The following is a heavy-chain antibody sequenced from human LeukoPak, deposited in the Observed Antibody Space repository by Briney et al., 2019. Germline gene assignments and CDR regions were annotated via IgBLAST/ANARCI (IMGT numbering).Heavy chain of an antibody. V-gene: IGHV6-1*01. Sequence: SQTLSLTCAISGDSVSSNSAAWNWIRQSPSRGLEWLGMTYYRSKWYNDYAVSVKSRITINPDTSKNQFSLQLNSVTPDDTAVYYCAGEGRRGHGVDYWGQGTLVTVSS. CDR1: GDSVSSNSAA. D-gene: IGHD3-16*01. CDR3: AGEGRRGHGVDY. J-gene: IGHJ4*02. CDR2: TYYRSKWYN.